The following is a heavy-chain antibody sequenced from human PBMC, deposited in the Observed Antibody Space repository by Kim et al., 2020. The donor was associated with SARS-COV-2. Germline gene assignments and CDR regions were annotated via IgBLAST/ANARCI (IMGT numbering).Heavy chain of an antibody. CDR2: IWYDGSNK. CDR3: ARWGVGGRDFDY. J-gene: IGHJ4*02. D-gene: IGHD3-16*01. Sequence: GGSLRLSCAASGFTFSSYGMHWVRQAPGKGLEWVAVIWYDGSNKYYADSVKGRFTISRDNSKNTLYLQMNSLRAEDTAVYYCARWGVGGRDFDYWGQGTLVTVSS. CDR1: GFTFSSYG. V-gene: IGHV3-33*01.